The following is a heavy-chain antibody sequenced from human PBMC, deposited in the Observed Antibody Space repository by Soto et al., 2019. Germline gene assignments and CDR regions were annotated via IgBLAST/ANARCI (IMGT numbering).Heavy chain of an antibody. CDR3: AHRITMVRGVGFDI. V-gene: IGHV2-5*02. Sequence: QITLKESGPTLVKPTQTLTLTCTFSGFSLSTSGVGVGWIRQPPGKALEWLALIYWDDDKRYSPSLKSGLTITKDTSKNQVVLTMTNMDPVDTATYYCAHRITMVRGVGFDIWGQGTMVTVSS. CDR1: GFSLSTSGVG. CDR2: IYWDDDK. D-gene: IGHD3-10*01. J-gene: IGHJ3*02.